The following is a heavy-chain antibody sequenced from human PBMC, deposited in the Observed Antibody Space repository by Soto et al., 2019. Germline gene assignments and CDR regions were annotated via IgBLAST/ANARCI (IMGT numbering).Heavy chain of an antibody. Sequence: QLQLQESGSGLVKPSQTLSLTCAVSGGSISSGGYSWSWIRQPPGKGLEWIGYIDHSGSNYYNPSLKSRVTRPGDRSKHQFSLKLSSVTAADTAGYYYASDGVCGGSAGYFDLWGRGTLVTVSS. D-gene: IGHD1-26*01. CDR2: IDHSGSN. CDR3: ASDGVCGGSAGYFDL. CDR1: GGSISSGGYS. V-gene: IGHV4-30-2*01. J-gene: IGHJ2*01.